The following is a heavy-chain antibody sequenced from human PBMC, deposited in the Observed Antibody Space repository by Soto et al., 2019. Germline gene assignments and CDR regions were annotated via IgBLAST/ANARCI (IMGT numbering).Heavy chain of an antibody. CDR1: GGSFSGYY. J-gene: IGHJ4*02. Sequence: PSETLSLTCAVYGGSFSGYYWSWIRQPPGKGLEWIGEINHSGSTNYNPSLKSRVTISVDTSKNQFSLKLSSVTAADTAVYYCARGGVVGATRSDYWGQGTLVTVSS. CDR2: INHSGST. D-gene: IGHD1-26*01. V-gene: IGHV4-34*01. CDR3: ARGGVVGATRSDY.